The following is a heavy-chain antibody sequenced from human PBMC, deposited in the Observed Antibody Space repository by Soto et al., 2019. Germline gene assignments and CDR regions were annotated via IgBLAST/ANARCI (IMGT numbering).Heavy chain of an antibody. CDR2: IYHSGST. CDR3: ARGYSSSWSQGIGSGWYRWFDP. J-gene: IGHJ5*02. V-gene: IGHV4-30-2*01. CDR1: GGSISSGGYS. D-gene: IGHD6-13*01. Sequence: SETLSLTCAVSGGSISSGGYSWSWIRQPPGKGLEWIGYIYHSGSTYYNPSLKSRVTISVDRSKNQFSLKLSSVTAADTAVYYCARGYSSSWSQGIGSGWYRWFDPWGQGTLVTVSS.